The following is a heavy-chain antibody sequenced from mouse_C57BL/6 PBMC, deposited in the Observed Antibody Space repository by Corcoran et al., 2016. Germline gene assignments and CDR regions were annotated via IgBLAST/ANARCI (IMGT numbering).Heavy chain of an antibody. CDR3: ARGRTGLFAY. J-gene: IGHJ3*01. CDR2: INPNNGGT. D-gene: IGHD4-1*01. CDR1: GYTFTDYY. V-gene: IGHV1-26*01. Sequence: EVQLQQSGPELVKPGASVKISCKASGYTFTDYYMNWVKQSHGKSLEWIGDINPNNGGTSYNQKFKGKATLTVDKSSSTAYMELRSLTSEDSAVYYCARGRTGLFAYWGQGTLVTVSA.